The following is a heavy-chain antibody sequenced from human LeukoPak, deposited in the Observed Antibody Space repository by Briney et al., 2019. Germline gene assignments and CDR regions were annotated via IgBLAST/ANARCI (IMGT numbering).Heavy chain of an antibody. V-gene: IGHV3-72*01. CDR3: ARTYSNSWDSTYFDY. CDR2: IRKKSNGYTT. CDR1: GFTVSQNY. Sequence: PGGSLRLSCAASGFTVSQNYMDWVRQAPGKGLEWVGRIRKKSNGYTTEYAASVKGRFTISRDDSKNSLYLQMNSLKSEDTAVYYCARTYSNSWDSTYFDYWGQGTLVTVSS. J-gene: IGHJ4*02. D-gene: IGHD6-13*01.